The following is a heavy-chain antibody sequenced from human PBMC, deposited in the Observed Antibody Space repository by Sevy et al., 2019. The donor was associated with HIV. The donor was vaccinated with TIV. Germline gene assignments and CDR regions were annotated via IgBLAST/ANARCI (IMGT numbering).Heavy chain of an antibody. CDR2: INPNDGVT. CDR3: ARLTTMPTSDLYGMDV. D-gene: IGHD1-1*01. J-gene: IGHJ6*02. Sequence: ASVNVSCKASGYTFTDYYIHWVRQAPGQGLEWMAWINPNDGVTNYAQRFQGGVTVTRDTSISTAYMELRGLRSDDTAIYYCARLTTMPTSDLYGMDVWGQGTTVTVSS. V-gene: IGHV1-2*02. CDR1: GYTFTDYY.